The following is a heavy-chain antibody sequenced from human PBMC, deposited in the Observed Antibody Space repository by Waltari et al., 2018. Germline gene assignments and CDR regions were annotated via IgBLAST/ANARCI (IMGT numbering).Heavy chain of an antibody. CDR2: IIPIFGTA. V-gene: IGHV1-69*12. CDR1: GGTFSSYA. CDR3: AREIQLYTYGPVYYFDY. Sequence: QVQLVQSGAEVKKPGSSVKVSCKASGGTFSSYAISWVRQAPGQGLEWMGGIIPIFGTANYAQKFQGRVTITADESTSTAYMELSSLRSEDTAVYYCAREIQLYTYGPVYYFDYWGQGTLVTVSS. J-gene: IGHJ4*02. D-gene: IGHD5-18*01.